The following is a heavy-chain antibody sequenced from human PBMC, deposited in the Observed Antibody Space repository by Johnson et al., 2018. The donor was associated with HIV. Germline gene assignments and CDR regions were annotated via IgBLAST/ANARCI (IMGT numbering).Heavy chain of an antibody. J-gene: IGHJ3*02. V-gene: IGHV3-48*03. CDR1: GFTFISYA. CDR2: ISGSGGTI. Sequence: VQLVESGGGLVQPGRSLRLSCAASGFTFISYAMHWVRQAPGKGLEWVSYISGSGGTIYYADSVKGRFTISRDNAMNSVYLQMNSLRAEDTAVYYCARDAPDSGSYHAFDIWGQGTMVTVSS. D-gene: IGHD1-26*01. CDR3: ARDAPDSGSYHAFDI.